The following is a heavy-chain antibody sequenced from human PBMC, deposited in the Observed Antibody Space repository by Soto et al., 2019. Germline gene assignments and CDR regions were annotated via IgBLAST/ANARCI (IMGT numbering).Heavy chain of an antibody. D-gene: IGHD1-26*01. Sequence: EVQLLESGGGLVQPGGSVRLSWAASGFTFSDYAMSWVLKAPGKGMEWVSTIGGSGVTTNYADSVMGRFTISRDNSKNTVYLHMNSLKAQDTAVFYCARDRGRYLNNYFDSWGQGTLVTVS. CDR3: ARDRGRYLNNYFDS. CDR1: GFTFSDYA. CDR2: IGGSGVTT. J-gene: IGHJ4*02. V-gene: IGHV3-23*01.